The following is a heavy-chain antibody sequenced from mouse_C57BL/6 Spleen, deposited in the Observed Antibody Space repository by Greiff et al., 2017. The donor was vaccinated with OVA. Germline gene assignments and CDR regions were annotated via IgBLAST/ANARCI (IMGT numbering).Heavy chain of an antibody. CDR3: AREEGLRPYYYAMDY. J-gene: IGHJ4*01. Sequence: QVQLKQSGPGLVQPSQSLSITCTVSGFSFTSYGVHWVRQSPGKGLEWLGVIWSGGSTDYNAAFISRLSISKDNSKSQVFFKMNSLQADDTAIDYCAREEGLRPYYYAMDYWGQGTSVTVSS. CDR2: IWSGGST. CDR1: GFSFTSYG. D-gene: IGHD2-4*01. V-gene: IGHV2-2*01.